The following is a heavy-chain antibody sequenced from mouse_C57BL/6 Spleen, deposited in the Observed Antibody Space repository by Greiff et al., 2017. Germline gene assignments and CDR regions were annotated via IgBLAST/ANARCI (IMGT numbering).Heavy chain of an antibody. Sequence: EVKLQESGPGLVKPSQSLSLTCSVTGYSITSGYYWNWIRQFPGNKLEWMGYISYDGSNNYNPSLKNRISITRDTSKNQFFLKLNSVTTEDTATYYCAREGLYGSSPFDYWGQGTTLTVSS. CDR1: GYSITSGYY. CDR2: ISYDGSN. D-gene: IGHD1-1*01. V-gene: IGHV3-6*01. CDR3: AREGLYGSSPFDY. J-gene: IGHJ2*01.